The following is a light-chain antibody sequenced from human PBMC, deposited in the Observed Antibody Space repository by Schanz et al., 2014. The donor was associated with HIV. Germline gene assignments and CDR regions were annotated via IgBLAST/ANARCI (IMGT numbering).Light chain of an antibody. CDR2: DAS. CDR1: QDISNY. V-gene: IGKV1-33*01. Sequence: DIQMPQSPSSLSASVGDRVTITCQASQDISNYLNWYQQKPGKAPKLLIYDASNLETGVPSRFSGGGSGTDFTFTISSLQPDDFATYYCQQYYSSSWTFGQGTEVET. J-gene: IGKJ1*01. CDR3: QQYYSSSWT.